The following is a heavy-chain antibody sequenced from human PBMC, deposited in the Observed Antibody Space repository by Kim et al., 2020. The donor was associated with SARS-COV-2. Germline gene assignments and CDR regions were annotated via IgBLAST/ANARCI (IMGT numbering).Heavy chain of an antibody. CDR2: IGGRGFST. V-gene: IGHV3-23*01. D-gene: IGHD6-19*01. J-gene: IGHJ4*02. CDR1: GFTFSTYA. CDR3: IGDSSGWSDY. Sequence: GGSLRLSCAASGFTFSTYALSWVRQAPGKGLEWVSTIGGRGFSTYYADSVNGRFTVSRDNSKNTLHLQMNSLRAEDTAVYYCIGDSSGWSDYWGQGTLVTVSS.